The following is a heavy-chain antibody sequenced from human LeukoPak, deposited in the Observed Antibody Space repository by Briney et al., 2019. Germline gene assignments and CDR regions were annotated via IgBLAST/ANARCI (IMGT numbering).Heavy chain of an antibody. CDR1: GFTFSSYG. CDR2: IRYGGSNK. J-gene: IGHJ4*02. CDR3: AKDPRDGEGYFDY. D-gene: IGHD4-17*01. Sequence: GGSLGLSCAASGFTFSSYGMHWVRQAPGKGLEWVAFIRYGGSNKYYANSVKGRFTISRDSSKSTLFLQLNSLRAEDTAVYYCAKDPRDGEGYFDYWGQGTLVTVSS. V-gene: IGHV3-30*02.